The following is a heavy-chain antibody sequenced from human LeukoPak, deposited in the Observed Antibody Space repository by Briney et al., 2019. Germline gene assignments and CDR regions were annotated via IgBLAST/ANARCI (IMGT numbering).Heavy chain of an antibody. CDR1: GGSISSYY. D-gene: IGHD3-22*01. CDR3: ARFVYYYDSSGYSNWFDP. CDR2: IYYSGST. Sequence: SETLSLTCTVSGGSISSYYWSWIRQPPGKGRVWIGYIYYSGSTNYNPSLKSRVTISVDTSKNQFSLKLSSVTAADTSVYYSARFVYYYDSSGYSNWFDPWGQGTPVTVSS. V-gene: IGHV4-59*01. J-gene: IGHJ5*02.